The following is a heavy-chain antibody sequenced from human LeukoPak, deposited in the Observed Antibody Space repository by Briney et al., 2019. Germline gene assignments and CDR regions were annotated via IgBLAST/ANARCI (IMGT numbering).Heavy chain of an antibody. D-gene: IGHD6-13*01. CDR3: ARDPTWGRRAAAGIDY. CDR1: GFTFSSYG. Sequence: GGSLRLSCAASGFTFSSYGMHWARQAPGKGLEWVAVIWYDGSNKYYADSVKGRFTISRDNSKNTLYLQMNSLRAEDTAVYYCARDPTWGRRAAAGIDYWGQGTLVTVSS. J-gene: IGHJ4*02. V-gene: IGHV3-33*01. CDR2: IWYDGSNK.